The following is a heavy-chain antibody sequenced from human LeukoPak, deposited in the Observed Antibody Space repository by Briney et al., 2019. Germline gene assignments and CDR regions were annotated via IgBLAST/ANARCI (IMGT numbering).Heavy chain of an antibody. CDR1: GGSISSSSYY. D-gene: IGHD6-6*01. CDR3: ARGYVQLVGTFDY. J-gene: IGHJ4*02. Sequence: PSETLSLTCTVSGGSISSSSYYWGWIRQPPGKGLEWIGSIYYSGSTNYNPSLKSRVTISVDTSKNQFSLKLSSVTAADTAVYYCARGYVQLVGTFDYWGQGTLVTVSA. V-gene: IGHV4-39*07. CDR2: IYYSGST.